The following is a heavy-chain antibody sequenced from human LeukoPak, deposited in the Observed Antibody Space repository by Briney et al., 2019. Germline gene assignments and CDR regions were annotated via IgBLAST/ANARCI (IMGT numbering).Heavy chain of an antibody. J-gene: IGHJ4*02. CDR1: GFTFSSYS. Sequence: GGSLRLSCAASGFTFSSYSMNWVRQAPGKGLEWVSSISSSSSYIYYADSVKGRFTISRDNAKNSLYLQINSLRAEDTAVYYCARLGYCSSTSCYGWGQGTLVTVSS. D-gene: IGHD2-2*01. CDR3: ARLGYCSSTSCYG. V-gene: IGHV3-21*01. CDR2: ISSSSSYI.